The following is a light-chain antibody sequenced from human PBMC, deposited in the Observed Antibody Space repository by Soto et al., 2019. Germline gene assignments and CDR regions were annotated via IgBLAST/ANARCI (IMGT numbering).Light chain of an antibody. J-gene: IGKJ1*01. Sequence: DIQMTQSPSSLSASVGDRVTITCRASQSINNWLAWYQQKVGEAPKLLIYDASNLESGVPSRFSGSGSGTEFTLTISSLQPDDFATYYCQHYKMYSPWTCGQGNKGDIK. CDR3: QHYKMYSPWT. CDR2: DAS. V-gene: IGKV1-5*01. CDR1: QSINNW.